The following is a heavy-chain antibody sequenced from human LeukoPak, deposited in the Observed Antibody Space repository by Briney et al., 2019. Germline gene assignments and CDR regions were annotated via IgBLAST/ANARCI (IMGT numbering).Heavy chain of an antibody. D-gene: IGHD3-10*01. CDR3: ARERDGDDAFDI. Sequence: SESLSLTCTVCGGSISSYYWSWVRQPPGKGLEWNGYIYYSGSTNYNPSLKSRVTISVDTSKNQSSLKLSCVSAADTAVYYCARERDGDDAFDIWGQGTMVTVSS. V-gene: IGHV4-59*01. CDR2: IYYSGST. J-gene: IGHJ3*02. CDR1: GGSISSYY.